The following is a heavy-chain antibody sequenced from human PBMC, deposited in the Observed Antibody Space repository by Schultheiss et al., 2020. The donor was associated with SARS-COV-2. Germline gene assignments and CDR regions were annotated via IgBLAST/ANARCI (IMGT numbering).Heavy chain of an antibody. CDR3: AKSLATFYYLDL. Sequence: GGSLRLSCAASGFTFSSYWMSWVRQAPGKGLEWVANIKQDGSEKYYVDSVKGRFTISRDNAKNSLYLQMNSLRVEDTAAYYCAKSLATFYYLDLWGQGTLVTVSS. CDR1: GFTFSSYW. V-gene: IGHV3-7*03. J-gene: IGHJ4*02. CDR2: IKQDGSEK. D-gene: IGHD2/OR15-2a*01.